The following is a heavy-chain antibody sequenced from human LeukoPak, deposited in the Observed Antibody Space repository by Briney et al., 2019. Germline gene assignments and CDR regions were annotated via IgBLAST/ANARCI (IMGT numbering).Heavy chain of an antibody. J-gene: IGHJ4*02. V-gene: IGHV1-8*01. Sequence: ASVKVSCKASGYTFTSYDINWVRQATGQGLEWMGWMNPNSDNSGYAQKFQGRVTMTRNTSISTAYMELSSLRSEDTAVYYCARSLGRIAVAGIVGYWGQGTLVTVSS. D-gene: IGHD6-19*01. CDR3: ARSLGRIAVAGIVGY. CDR2: MNPNSDNS. CDR1: GYTFTSYD.